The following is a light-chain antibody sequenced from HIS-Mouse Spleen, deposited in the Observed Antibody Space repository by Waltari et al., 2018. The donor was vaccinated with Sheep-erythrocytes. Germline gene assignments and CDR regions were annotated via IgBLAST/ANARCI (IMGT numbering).Light chain of an antibody. CDR2: KAS. CDR1: QSISSW. J-gene: IGKJ3*01. CDR3: QQYNSSLT. V-gene: IGKV1-5*03. Sequence: DIQMTQSPSTLSASVRDRVTITCRASQSISSWLAWYQQKPGKAPKLLFYKASSLESGVPSRFSGSGSGTEFTLTISSLQPDDFATYYCQQYNSSLTFGPGTKVDIK.